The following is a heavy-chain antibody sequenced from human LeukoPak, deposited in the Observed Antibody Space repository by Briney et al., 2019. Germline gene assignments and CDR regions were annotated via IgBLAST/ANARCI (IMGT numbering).Heavy chain of an antibody. Sequence: ASVKVSCKASGYTFTDCYMHWVRQAPGQGLEWMGWINPNSGGTNYAQKFQGRVTMTRDTSISTAYMELSRLRSGDTAVYYCARARGSGSYRLSGWFDPWGQGTLVTVSS. CDR1: GYTFTDCY. J-gene: IGHJ5*02. CDR2: INPNSGGT. V-gene: IGHV1-2*02. CDR3: ARARGSGSYRLSGWFDP. D-gene: IGHD3-10*01.